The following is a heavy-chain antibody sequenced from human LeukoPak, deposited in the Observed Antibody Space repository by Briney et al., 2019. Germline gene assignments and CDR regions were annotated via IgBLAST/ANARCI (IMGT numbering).Heavy chain of an antibody. CDR3: ARQDLAGYSYGPYYFDY. V-gene: IGHV4-61*02. CDR1: GGSISSGSYY. D-gene: IGHD5-18*01. CDR2: IYTSGST. J-gene: IGHJ4*02. Sequence: SETLSLTCTVSGGSISSGSYYWSWIRQPAGKGLEWIGRIYTSGSTNYNPSLKSRVNISVDTSKNQFSLKLSSVTAADTAVYYCARQDLAGYSYGPYYFDYWGQGTLVTVSS.